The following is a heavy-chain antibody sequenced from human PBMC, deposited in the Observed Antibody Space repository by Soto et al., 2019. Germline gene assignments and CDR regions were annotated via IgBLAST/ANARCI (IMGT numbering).Heavy chain of an antibody. CDR2: ISYDGSNK. CDR1: GFTFSSYG. V-gene: IGHV3-30*03. Sequence: QVQLVESGGGVVQPGRSLRLSCAASGFTFSSYGMHWVRQAPGKGLEWVAVISYDGSNKYYADSVKGRFTISRDNSKNTLYLQMNSLRAEDTAVYYCTSSSSWYRRAFDIWGQGTMVTVSS. D-gene: IGHD6-13*01. CDR3: TSSSSWYRRAFDI. J-gene: IGHJ3*02.